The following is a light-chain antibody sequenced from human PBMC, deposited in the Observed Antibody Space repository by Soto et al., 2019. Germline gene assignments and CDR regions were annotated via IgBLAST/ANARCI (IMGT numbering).Light chain of an antibody. J-gene: IGLJ3*02. V-gene: IGLV7-46*01. Sequence: VVTPETSLTVSPGGTVPLTCGSSTGAVTSGHYPYWFQQKPGQAPRTLIYDTSNKHSWTPARFSGSLLGGKAALTLSGAQPEDEAEYYCLLSYSDTRRVFGGGTKVTVL. CDR1: TGAVTSGHY. CDR2: DTS. CDR3: LLSYSDTRRV.